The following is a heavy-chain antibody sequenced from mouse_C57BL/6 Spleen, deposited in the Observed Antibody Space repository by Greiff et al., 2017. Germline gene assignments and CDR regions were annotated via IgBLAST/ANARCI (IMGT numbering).Heavy chain of an antibody. D-gene: IGHD1-1*01. J-gene: IGHJ4*01. CDR1: GYSITSGYY. V-gene: IGHV3-6*01. CDR2: ISYDGSN. CDR3: ARGSPYYYAMDY. Sequence: VQLQQSGPGLVKPSQSLSLTCSVTGYSITSGYYWNWIRQFPGNKLEWMGYISYDGSNNYNPSLKNRISITRDTSKNQFFLKLNSVTTEDTATYYCARGSPYYYAMDYWGQGTSVTVSS.